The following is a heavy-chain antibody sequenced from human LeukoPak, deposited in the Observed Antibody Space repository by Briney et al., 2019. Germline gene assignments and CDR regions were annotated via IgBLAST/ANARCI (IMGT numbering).Heavy chain of an antibody. D-gene: IGHD5-12*01. CDR3: ASHGSSGHDPLT. J-gene: IGHJ4*01. CDR2: IYYTGST. Sequence: PSETLSLTCTVSGDSVRSYYWNWIRRPPGKGLEWIGYIYYTGSTSYNPSLKSRVTISLDTSKSQFSLRLTSVTAADTAVYYCASHGSSGHDPLTWGQGTLVTVSS. V-gene: IGHV4-59*08. CDR1: GDSVRSYY.